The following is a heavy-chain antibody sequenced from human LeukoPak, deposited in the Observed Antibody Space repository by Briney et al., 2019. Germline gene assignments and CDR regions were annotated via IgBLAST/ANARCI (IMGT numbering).Heavy chain of an antibody. D-gene: IGHD3-10*01. CDR1: GGSVTSYY. J-gene: IGHJ4*02. Sequence: PSETLSLTCTVSGGSVTSYYWSWIRQPPGKGLESIGYIYYSGSASYNPSLKSRVTMSIDTSKNQFSLKLRSVTAADTAVYYCARDRFGEYYDYWGQGTLVTVS. CDR2: IYYSGSA. V-gene: IGHV4-59*02. CDR3: ARDRFGEYYDY.